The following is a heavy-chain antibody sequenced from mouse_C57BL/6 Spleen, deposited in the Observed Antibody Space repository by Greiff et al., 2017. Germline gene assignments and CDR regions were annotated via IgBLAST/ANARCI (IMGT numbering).Heavy chain of an antibody. CDR1: GYTFTSYD. CDR3: ARTITTVVAYYAMDY. D-gene: IGHD1-1*01. CDR2: IYPRDGST. Sequence: QVHVKQSGPELVKPGASVKLSCKASGYTFTSYDINWVKQRPGQGLEWIGWIYPRDGSTKYNEKFKGKATLTVDTSSSTAYMELHSLTSEDSAVYFCARTITTVVAYYAMDYWGQGTSVTVSS. V-gene: IGHV1-85*01. J-gene: IGHJ4*01.